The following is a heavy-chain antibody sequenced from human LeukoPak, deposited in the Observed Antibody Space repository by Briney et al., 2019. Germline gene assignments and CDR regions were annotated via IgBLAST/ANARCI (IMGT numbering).Heavy chain of an antibody. CDR1: GFTFSSYS. D-gene: IGHD1-26*01. CDR2: ISSSSSYI. Sequence: GGSMRLSCAASGFTFSSYSMNWVRQAPGKGLEWVSSISSSSSYIYYADSVKGRFTISRDNAKNSLYLQMNSLRAEDTAVYYCARVRGLKEPHYWGQGTLVTVSS. J-gene: IGHJ4*02. V-gene: IGHV3-21*01. CDR3: ARVRGLKEPHY.